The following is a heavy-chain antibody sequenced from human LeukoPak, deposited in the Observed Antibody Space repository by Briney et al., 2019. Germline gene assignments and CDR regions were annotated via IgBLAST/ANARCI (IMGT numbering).Heavy chain of an antibody. D-gene: IGHD3-22*01. Sequence: PGGSLRLSCAASGFTFSSYAMSWVRQAPGKGLEWVSAISGSGGSTYYADSVKGRFTISRDNSKNTLYLQMNSLRAEDTAVYYCARDHGYDSSGYYAYWGQGTLVTVSS. J-gene: IGHJ4*02. V-gene: IGHV3-23*01. CDR3: ARDHGYDSSGYYAY. CDR2: ISGSGGST. CDR1: GFTFSSYA.